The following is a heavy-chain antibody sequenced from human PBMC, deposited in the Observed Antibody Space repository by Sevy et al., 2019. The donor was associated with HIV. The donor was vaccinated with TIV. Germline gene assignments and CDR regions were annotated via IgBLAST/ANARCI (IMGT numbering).Heavy chain of an antibody. J-gene: IGHJ4*02. Sequence: GGSLRLSCAASGFTFSRYAMHWVRQAPGKGLEWLGPISYNGNYTYYADSVKGRFTISRDNSKNTLYLQMNSLRAEDTAVYYCARYAGATNSGDYRWAFDYWGQGTLVTVSS. CDR3: ARYAGATNSGDYRWAFDY. D-gene: IGHD3-3*01. CDR1: GFTFSRYA. V-gene: IGHV3-30-3*01. CDR2: ISYNGNYT.